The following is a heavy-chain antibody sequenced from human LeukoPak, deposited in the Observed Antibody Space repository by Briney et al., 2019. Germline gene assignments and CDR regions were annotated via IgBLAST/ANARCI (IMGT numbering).Heavy chain of an antibody. CDR2: IKQDGNEK. CDR1: GFTFTTYW. V-gene: IGHV3-7*01. CDR3: AREMRWSSSWYHGYAFDI. J-gene: IGHJ3*02. Sequence: GGSLRLSCAASGFTFTTYWMSWVRQDPGKGLEWVANIKQDGNEKYYVDSVKGRFTISRDNAKNSLYLQMNSLRVEDTAVYYCAREMRWSSSWYHGYAFDIWGQGTMVTVSS. D-gene: IGHD6-13*01.